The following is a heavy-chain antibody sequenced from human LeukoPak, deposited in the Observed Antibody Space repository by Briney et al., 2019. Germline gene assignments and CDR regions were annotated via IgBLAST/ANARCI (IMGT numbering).Heavy chain of an antibody. Sequence: SETLSLTCSVSGVSISSSNSYWGWIRQPPGKGLEWIGSIYYTGNTYYNASLKSRVTISIDTSKNQFSLKLTSVTAADTAVYYCAKQTGSGLFTLPGGQGTLVTVSS. CDR3: AKQTGSGLFTLP. V-gene: IGHV4-39*01. CDR2: IYYTGNT. CDR1: GVSISSSNSY. D-gene: IGHD3-10*01. J-gene: IGHJ4*02.